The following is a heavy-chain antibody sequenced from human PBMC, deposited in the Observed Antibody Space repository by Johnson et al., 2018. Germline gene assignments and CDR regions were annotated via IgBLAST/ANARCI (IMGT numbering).Heavy chain of an antibody. V-gene: IGHV3-73*01. CDR2: IRSKANNYAT. CDR1: GFTFSGSA. CDR3: TRHPAPFYYDTGGSDHYWYFDL. Sequence: VQLVEAGGGLVQPGESLQLSCAASGFTFSGSAIHWVRQASDKGLEWVGRIRSKANNYATTYTASVQGRFTISRDESKNTAYLQMNSLKTEDTAVYYCTRHPAPFYYDTGGSDHYWYFDLGGRGTLVTVSA. D-gene: IGHD3-22*01. J-gene: IGHJ2*01.